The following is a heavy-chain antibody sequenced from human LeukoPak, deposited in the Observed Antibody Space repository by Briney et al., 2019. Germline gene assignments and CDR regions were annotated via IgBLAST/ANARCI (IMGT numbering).Heavy chain of an antibody. CDR2: ISAYNGNT. CDR1: GYTFTSYG. CDR3: ARANTLEPTPSNAFDI. V-gene: IGHV1-18*01. J-gene: IGHJ3*02. Sequence: ASVNVSCKASGYTFTSYGYSWVRQAPGQGLEWMGWISAYNGNTNYAQKLQGRVTMTTVTSTSTVYMELRSLTSDDTAVYYCARANTLEPTPSNAFDIWGQGTMVTVSS. D-gene: IGHD1-1*01.